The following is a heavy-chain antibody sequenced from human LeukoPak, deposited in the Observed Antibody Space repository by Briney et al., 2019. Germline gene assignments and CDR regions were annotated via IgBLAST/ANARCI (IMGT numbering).Heavy chain of an antibody. J-gene: IGHJ4*02. Sequence: GGSLRLSCAASGFTFSTYAMRWVRQAPGKGLEWVSGISGSGSSTYYADSVKGRFTISRDNSKNTLYLQMSSLRAEDTAVYYCVEYSSGWYYDYWGQGTLVTVSS. V-gene: IGHV3-23*01. CDR2: ISGSGSST. CDR1: GFTFSTYA. CDR3: VEYSSGWYYDY. D-gene: IGHD6-19*01.